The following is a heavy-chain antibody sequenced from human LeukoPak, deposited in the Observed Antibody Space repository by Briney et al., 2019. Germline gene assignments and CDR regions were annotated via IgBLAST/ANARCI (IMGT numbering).Heavy chain of an antibody. Sequence: PGGSLRLSCAASGFTVSSNYMSWVRQAPGKGLEWVSVIYTSGSTYYADSVKGRFTISRDNSKNTLYLQMNSLRAEDTAVYYCARGGYSSSWYRAAEYFQHWGQGTLVTVSS. CDR2: IYTSGST. J-gene: IGHJ1*01. CDR3: ARGGYSSSWYRAAEYFQH. V-gene: IGHV3-66*01. D-gene: IGHD6-13*01. CDR1: GFTVSSNY.